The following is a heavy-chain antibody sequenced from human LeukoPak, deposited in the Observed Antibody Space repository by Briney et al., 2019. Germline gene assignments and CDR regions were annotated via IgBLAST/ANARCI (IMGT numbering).Heavy chain of an antibody. J-gene: IGHJ5*02. D-gene: IGHD3-10*02. CDR1: GGSFSGYY. CDR2: INHSGST. V-gene: IGHV4-34*01. Sequence: PSETLSLTCAVYGGSFSGYYWSWIRQPPEKGLEWIGEINHSGSTNYNPSLKSRVTISVDTSKNQFSLKLSSVTAADTAVYYCATKFGELYNWFDPWGQGTLVTVSS. CDR3: ATKFGELYNWFDP.